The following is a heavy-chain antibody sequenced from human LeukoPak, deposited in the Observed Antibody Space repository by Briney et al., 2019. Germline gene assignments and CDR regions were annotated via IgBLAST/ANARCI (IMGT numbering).Heavy chain of an antibody. CDR3: ARLRRSTTVVTQGPYYYYYCMDV. V-gene: IGHV4-34*01. J-gene: IGHJ6*03. D-gene: IGHD4-23*01. CDR2: INHSGST. CDR1: GGSFSGYY. Sequence: SETLSLTSAVYGGSFSGYYWSWIRQPPGKGLEWIGEINHSGSTNYNPSLKSRVTISVDTSKNQFSLKLSSVTAADTAVYYCARLRRSTTVVTQGPYYYYYCMDVWGKGTTVTVSS.